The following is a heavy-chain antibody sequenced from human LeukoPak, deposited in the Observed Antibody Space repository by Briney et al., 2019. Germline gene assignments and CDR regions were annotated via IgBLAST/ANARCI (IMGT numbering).Heavy chain of an antibody. CDR2: IRSFNGDT. D-gene: IGHD3-10*01. CDR3: ARGWELLS. CDR1: GYTFTNYD. V-gene: IGHV1-18*01. Sequence: ASVKVSCKASGYTFTNYDISWVRQAPGHGLEWMGWIRSFNGDTNYAQKFQGRVTITADTSTSTAYMELRSLRSDVTAVYYCARGWELLSWGQGTLVTVSS. J-gene: IGHJ5*02.